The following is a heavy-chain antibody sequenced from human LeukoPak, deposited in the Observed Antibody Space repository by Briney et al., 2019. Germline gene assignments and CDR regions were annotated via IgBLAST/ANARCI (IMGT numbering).Heavy chain of an antibody. Sequence: GGSLRLSRAASGFTFSSYAMHWVRQAPGKGLEWVAVISYDGSNKYYADSVKGRFTISRDNSKNTLYLQMNSLRAEDTAVYYCAGAYYDSSGRFDYWGQGTLVTVSS. V-gene: IGHV3-30-3*01. CDR1: GFTFSSYA. CDR3: AGAYYDSSGRFDY. D-gene: IGHD3-22*01. CDR2: ISYDGSNK. J-gene: IGHJ4*02.